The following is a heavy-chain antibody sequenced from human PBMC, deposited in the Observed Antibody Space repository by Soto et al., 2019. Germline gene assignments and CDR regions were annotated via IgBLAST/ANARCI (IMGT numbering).Heavy chain of an antibody. Sequence: QVQLQESGPGLVKPSQTLSLTCTVSGGSISSGGYYWSWIRQHPGKGLEWIGYIYYSGSTYYNQSLMSRDTISVDTSKNQFSLKLSSVTAADTAVYYCARAFEDIVVVVAHGTAFDIWGQGTMVTVSS. V-gene: IGHV4-31*03. CDR2: IYYSGST. CDR3: ARAFEDIVVVVAHGTAFDI. J-gene: IGHJ3*02. D-gene: IGHD2-15*01. CDR1: GGSISSGGYY.